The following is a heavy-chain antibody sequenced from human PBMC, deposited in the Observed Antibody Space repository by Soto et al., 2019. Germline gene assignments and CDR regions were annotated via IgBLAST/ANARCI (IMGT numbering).Heavy chain of an antibody. D-gene: IGHD6-13*01. J-gene: IGHJ6*02. CDR3: ATSSWLPYHYYGMDV. V-gene: IGHV1-2*04. CDR2: INPNSGGT. CDR1: GYTFTGYY. Sequence: QVQLVQSGAEVKKPGASVKVSCKASGYTFTGYYMHWVRQAPGQGLEWMGWINPNSGGTNYAQKFQGWVTMTRDTSISTAYMELSRLRSDDTAVYYCATSSWLPYHYYGMDVWGQGTTVTVSS.